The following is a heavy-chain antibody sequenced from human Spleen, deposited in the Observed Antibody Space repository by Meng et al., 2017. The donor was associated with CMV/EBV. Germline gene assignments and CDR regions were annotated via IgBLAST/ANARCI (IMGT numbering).Heavy chain of an antibody. D-gene: IGHD6-19*01. CDR1: GFTFSSYA. J-gene: IGHJ5*02. Sequence: GGSLRLSCAASGFTFSSYAMGWVRQAPGKGLEWVSVIYRGGTSTYYADSVKGRFTISRDDSKNTLFLQMDSLRAEDTAIYYCAKGKYSGGWHNWFDPWGQGTLVTVSS. CDR2: IYRGGTST. V-gene: IGHV3-23*03. CDR3: AKGKYSGGWHNWFDP.